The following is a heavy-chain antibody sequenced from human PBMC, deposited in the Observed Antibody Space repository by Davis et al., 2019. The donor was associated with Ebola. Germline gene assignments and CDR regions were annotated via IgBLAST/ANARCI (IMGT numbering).Heavy chain of an antibody. CDR3: AKDPVGLRYFDWLLSGYFDY. CDR2: ISYDGSNK. V-gene: IGHV3-30*18. CDR1: GFTFSSYG. Sequence: GESLKISCAASGFTFSSYGMHWVRQAPGKGLEWVAVISYDGSNKYYADSVKGRFTISRDNSKNTLYLQMNSLRAEDTAVYYCAKDPVGLRYFDWLLSGYFDYWGQGTLVTVSS. D-gene: IGHD3-9*01. J-gene: IGHJ4*02.